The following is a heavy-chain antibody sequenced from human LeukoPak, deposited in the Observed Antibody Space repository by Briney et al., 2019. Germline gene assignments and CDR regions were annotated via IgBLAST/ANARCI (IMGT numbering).Heavy chain of an antibody. Sequence: SETLSLTCAVYGGSFSGYYWSWIRQPPGKGLEWIGEINHSGSTNYNPSLKSRVTISVDTSKNRFSLKLSSVTAADTAVYYCARDLLYDPWGQGTLVTVSS. CDR3: ARDLLYDP. J-gene: IGHJ5*02. CDR2: INHSGST. V-gene: IGHV4-34*01. CDR1: GGSFSGYY. D-gene: IGHD2/OR15-2a*01.